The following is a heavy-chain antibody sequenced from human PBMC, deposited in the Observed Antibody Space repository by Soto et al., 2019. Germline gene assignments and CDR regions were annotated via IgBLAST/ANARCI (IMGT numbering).Heavy chain of an antibody. Sequence: GSLRLSCAASGFTFRSYSMNWVRQALGEGLEWVSSISSISSYKYYADSVKRRFTISRDNAKNSLYLQMNSLRAEDTAVYYCARDFEGLTRSGWYGASDYWGQGTLVTVSS. D-gene: IGHD6-19*01. V-gene: IGHV3-21*01. J-gene: IGHJ4*02. CDR2: ISSISSYK. CDR3: ARDFEGLTRSGWYGASDY. CDR1: GFTFRSYS.